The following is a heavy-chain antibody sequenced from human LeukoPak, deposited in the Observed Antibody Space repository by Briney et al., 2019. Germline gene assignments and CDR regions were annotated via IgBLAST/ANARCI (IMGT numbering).Heavy chain of an antibody. D-gene: IGHD3-10*01. CDR2: INPNTGGS. J-gene: IGHJ3*02. Sequence: ASVKVSCAASVDTFTYYVHWVRHAPGQGLEWMGWINPNTGGSNYAQRFQGRVSMTRDTSISIAYMELSRLRSDDSAVYYCATEARDAWAFDIWGQGTMLTVSS. V-gene: IGHV1-2*02. CDR3: ATEARDAWAFDI. CDR1: VDTFTYY.